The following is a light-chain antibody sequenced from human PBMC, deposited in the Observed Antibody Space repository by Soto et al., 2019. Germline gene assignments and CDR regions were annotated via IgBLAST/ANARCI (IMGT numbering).Light chain of an antibody. Sequence: VLTKTHAGSRSPGQSATIPCTGTSSNVGAYNYVSWYQQHPCKAPKLMIYEXSNRPSGVSNRFSGSKSGNTASLTISGLQAEDEADYYCSSYTSSSTLYVFGTGTKVTVL. CDR3: SSYTSSSTLYV. CDR1: SSNVGAYNY. J-gene: IGLJ1*01. CDR2: EXS. V-gene: IGLV2-14*01.